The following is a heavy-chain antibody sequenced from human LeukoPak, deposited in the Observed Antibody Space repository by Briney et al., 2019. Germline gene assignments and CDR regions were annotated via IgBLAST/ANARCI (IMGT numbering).Heavy chain of an antibody. CDR3: AKDLPEYSYGSEADY. Sequence: GGSLRLSCAASGFTFSDFWMHWVRQAPGKGLVWVSRINSGGTVTNYADSVKGRFTISRDNSKNTLYLQMNSLRAEDTAVYYCAKDLPEYSYGSEADYWGQGTLVTVSS. D-gene: IGHD5-18*01. CDR2: INSGGTVT. CDR1: GFTFSDFW. V-gene: IGHV3-74*01. J-gene: IGHJ4*02.